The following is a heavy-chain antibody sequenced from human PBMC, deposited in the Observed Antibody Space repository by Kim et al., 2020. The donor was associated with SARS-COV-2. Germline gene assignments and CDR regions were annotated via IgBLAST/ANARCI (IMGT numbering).Heavy chain of an antibody. CDR1: GFIFSSSA. CDR3: ARGEASGTTGYCVY. J-gene: IGHJ4*02. Sequence: GGSLRLSCAASGFIFSSSAMHWVRQAPGKGLEWVSVASSDGSSHFYAASVEGRFTISRDNSNNTLFLLINRLSSDDAAVYCCARGEASGTTGYCVYWGQG. V-gene: IGHV3-30*04. CDR2: ASSDGSSH. D-gene: IGHD1-26*01.